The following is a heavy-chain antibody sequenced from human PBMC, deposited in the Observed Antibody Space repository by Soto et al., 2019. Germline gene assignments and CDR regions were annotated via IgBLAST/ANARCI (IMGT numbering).Heavy chain of an antibody. V-gene: IGHV1-2*04. Sequence: QVQLVQSGAEVKKPGASMKVSCKASGYTFTGQYIHWVRQAPGQGLEWMGWINPNSGGTNYAQKFQGWATMTRDTSISTAYMELSRLRSDDTAVYYCARGYCSSTSCHFDYWGQGTLVTVSS. J-gene: IGHJ4*02. D-gene: IGHD2-2*01. CDR3: ARGYCSSTSCHFDY. CDR1: GYTFTGQY. CDR2: INPNSGGT.